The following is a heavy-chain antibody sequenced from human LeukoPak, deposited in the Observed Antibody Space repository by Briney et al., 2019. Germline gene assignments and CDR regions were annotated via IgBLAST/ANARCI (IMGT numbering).Heavy chain of an antibody. D-gene: IGHD3-10*01. J-gene: IGHJ4*02. V-gene: IGHV1-8*03. Sequence: ASVKVSCKASGYTFTSYGISWVRQATGQGLEWMGWMNPNSGNTGYAQKFQGRVTITRNTSISTAYMELSSLRSEDTAVYYCARGSGSYYYAERGFDYWGQGTLVTVSS. CDR1: GYTFTSYG. CDR2: MNPNSGNT. CDR3: ARGSGSYYYAERGFDY.